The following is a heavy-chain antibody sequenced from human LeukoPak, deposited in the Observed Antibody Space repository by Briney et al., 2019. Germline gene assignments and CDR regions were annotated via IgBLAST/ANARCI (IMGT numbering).Heavy chain of an antibody. D-gene: IGHD6-25*01. CDR1: GFTFSSYA. V-gene: IGHV3-30-3*01. J-gene: IGHJ4*02. CDR3: AKALHAAYYFDY. Sequence: PGRSLRLSCAASGFTFSSYAMHWVRQAPGKGLEWVAVISYDGSNKYYADSVKGRFTISRDNSKNTLCLQMNSLRAEDTAVYYCAKALHAAYYFDYWGQGALVTVSS. CDR2: ISYDGSNK.